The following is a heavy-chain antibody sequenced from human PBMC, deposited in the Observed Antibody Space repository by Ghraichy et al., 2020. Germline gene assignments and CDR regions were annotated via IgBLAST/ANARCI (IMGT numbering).Heavy chain of an antibody. CDR1: GFTFSTYN. D-gene: IGHD2-15*01. V-gene: IGHV3-21*01. J-gene: IGHJ3*02. Sequence: GESLNISCAASGFTFSTYNMNWVRQAPGKGLEWVASITGNSNYIYYADSLKGRFAISRDNAKNSLYLQINSLRDGDTAVYYCARRRSGGYGAFDIWGQGTRVTVSS. CDR3: ARRRSGGYGAFDI. CDR2: ITGNSNYI.